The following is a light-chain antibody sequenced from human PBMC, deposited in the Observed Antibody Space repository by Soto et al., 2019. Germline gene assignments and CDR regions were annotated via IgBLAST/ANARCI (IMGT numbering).Light chain of an antibody. CDR3: QQLDSYPRT. V-gene: IGKV1-9*01. Sequence: IQLTQSPSSLSASVGDRVSITCRASQGISGLLAWYQQIPGKAPKLLIYAASNLQSGVPSRFSGSGSGTEFTLHISSLQPEDFATYYCQQLDSYPRTFGQGTKVEIQ. CDR1: QGISGL. J-gene: IGKJ1*01. CDR2: AAS.